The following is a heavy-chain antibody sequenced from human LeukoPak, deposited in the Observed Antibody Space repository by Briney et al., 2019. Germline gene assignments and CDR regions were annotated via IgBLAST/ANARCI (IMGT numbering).Heavy chain of an antibody. CDR2: IYYSGST. Sequence: SETLSLTCTVSGGSISSSSYYWGWIRQPPGKGLEWIGSIYYSGSTYYNPSLKSRVTISVDTPKNQFSLKLSSVTAADTAVYYCARVGSSGTVDGWFDPWGQGTLVTVSS. CDR1: GGSISSSSYY. CDR3: ARVGSSGTVDGWFDP. J-gene: IGHJ5*02. D-gene: IGHD3-22*01. V-gene: IGHV4-39*07.